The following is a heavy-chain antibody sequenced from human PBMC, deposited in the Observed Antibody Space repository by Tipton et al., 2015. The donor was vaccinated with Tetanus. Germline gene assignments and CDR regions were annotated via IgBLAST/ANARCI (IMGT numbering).Heavy chain of an antibody. CDR1: GDSINNYY. V-gene: IGHV4-59*01. CDR2: IHYTGST. J-gene: IGHJ4*02. D-gene: IGHD4-17*01. CDR3: ARDVPHGDYFDY. Sequence: LRLSCTVSGDSINNYYWSWIRQPPGKGLEWIGYIHYTGSTDYNPSLRSRVTISIDTSENQFSLHLSSVTAADTAVYYCARDVPHGDYFDYWGQGSLVTVSS.